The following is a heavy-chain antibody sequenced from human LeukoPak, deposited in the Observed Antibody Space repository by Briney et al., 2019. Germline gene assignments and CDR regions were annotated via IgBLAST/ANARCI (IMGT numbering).Heavy chain of an antibody. CDR3: AKDRTSPRYNWNDFFDY. CDR1: GFTFSSYG. CDR2: ISYDGSNK. J-gene: IGHJ4*02. Sequence: QPGRSLRLSCAASGFTFSSYGMHWVRQAPGKGLEWVAVISYDGSNKYYADSVKGRFTISRDNSKNTLYLQMNSLRAEDTAVYYCAKDRTSPRYNWNDFFDYWGQGTLVTVSS. V-gene: IGHV3-30*18. D-gene: IGHD1-20*01.